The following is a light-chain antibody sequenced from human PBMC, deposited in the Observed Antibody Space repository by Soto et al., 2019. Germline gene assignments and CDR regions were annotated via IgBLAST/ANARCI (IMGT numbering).Light chain of an antibody. CDR1: QSISID. CDR3: QQYNNWPLLT. Sequence: ETVMTQSPATLSVSPGERATLSCRASQSISIDLAWYQQKPGQAPRLLIYAASARATGIPARFSGSGSGTEFTLTISSLQSEDFAVYYCQQYNNWPLLTFGGGNKVEIK. CDR2: AAS. J-gene: IGKJ4*01. V-gene: IGKV3-15*01.